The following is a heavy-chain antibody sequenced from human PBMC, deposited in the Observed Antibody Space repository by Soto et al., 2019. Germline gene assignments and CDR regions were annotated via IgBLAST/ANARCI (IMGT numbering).Heavy chain of an antibody. CDR2: ISYSGST. V-gene: IGHV4-31*03. J-gene: IGHJ6*02. CDR1: GGSISSGGYY. D-gene: IGHD3-10*01. CDR3: ASWPWGVTTSSVDALDV. Sequence: QLPESGPGLVKPSQTLSLTCTGSGGSISSGGYYWSWIRKHPGKGLEWIGYISYSGSTHHNPTLKSRVAISADTSKNQFSLKLSDVTAAATAVYYCASWPWGVTTSSVDALDVWGQGTKVTVSS.